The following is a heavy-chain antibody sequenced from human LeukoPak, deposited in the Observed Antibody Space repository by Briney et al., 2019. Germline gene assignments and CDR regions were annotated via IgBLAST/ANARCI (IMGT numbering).Heavy chain of an antibody. J-gene: IGHJ3*02. CDR3: ARGTALGSAFDI. Sequence: ASVKVSCKASGYTFTSYGISRVRQAPGQGLEWMGGIIPIFGTANYAQKFQGRVTITADESTSTAYMELSSLRSEDTAVYYCARGTALGSAFDIWGQGTMVTVSS. D-gene: IGHD3-10*01. CDR2: IIPIFGTA. CDR1: GYTFTSYG. V-gene: IGHV1-69*13.